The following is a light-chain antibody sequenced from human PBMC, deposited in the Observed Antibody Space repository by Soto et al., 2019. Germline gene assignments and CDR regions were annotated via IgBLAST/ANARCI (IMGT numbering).Light chain of an antibody. CDR3: QQSYNSPFT. CDR1: ENINKY. V-gene: IGKV1-39*01. J-gene: IGKJ3*01. CDR2: AAS. Sequence: DIRLTLSPSSLYRSSRVICTITCRATENINKYVSWYQHQPGKAPILLIYAASNLQGGVPSRFSGSGSGTHFTLTISSLQPEDFATYYCQQSYNSPFTFGPGTKVDIK.